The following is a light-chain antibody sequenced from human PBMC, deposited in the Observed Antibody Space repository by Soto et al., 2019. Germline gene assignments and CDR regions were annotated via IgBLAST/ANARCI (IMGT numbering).Light chain of an antibody. CDR3: GAWDSSLYVVV. Sequence: QSVLTQPPSVSAAPGQKVTISCSGCTSNIGNNYVSWYQQLPGTAPKLLIYDNNRRPSGIPDRFSGSKSGTSATLGITGLQTGDEADYYCGAWDSSLYVVVFGGGTKLTVL. V-gene: IGLV1-51*01. CDR2: DNN. J-gene: IGLJ2*01. CDR1: TSNIGNNY.